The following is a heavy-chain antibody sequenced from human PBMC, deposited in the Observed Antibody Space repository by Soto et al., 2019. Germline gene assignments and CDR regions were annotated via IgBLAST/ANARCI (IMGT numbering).Heavy chain of an antibody. J-gene: IGHJ4*02. CDR3: AGHLSGYGYLYFEY. CDR2: GYHGGNT. V-gene: IGHV4-39*01. Sequence: QLQLQESGPGLVKPSETQSLTCTVSGGSISSNSYYWAWIRQPPGKGLEWIGSGYHGGNTYYNPSHKSRVTISVDTSTTQFSLKLNSVTAADTAVYYCAGHLSGYGYLYFEYWGQGILVTVSS. D-gene: IGHD5-18*01. CDR1: GGSISSNSYY.